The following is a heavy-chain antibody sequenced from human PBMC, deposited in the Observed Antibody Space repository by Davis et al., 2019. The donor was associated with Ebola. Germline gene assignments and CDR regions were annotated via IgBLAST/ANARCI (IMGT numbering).Heavy chain of an antibody. J-gene: IGHJ4*02. Sequence: GESLKISCRGSGYRFTNYWIGWVRQMPGKGLEWMGIIYPGDSDVKYSPSFQGQVIISVDKSFSTTYLQWGSLKASDTAMYYCARRDYVWGSYRGFDYWGQGTLVTVSS. CDR3: ARRDYVWGSYRGFDY. V-gene: IGHV5-51*01. CDR1: GYRFTNYW. D-gene: IGHD3-16*02. CDR2: IYPGDSDV.